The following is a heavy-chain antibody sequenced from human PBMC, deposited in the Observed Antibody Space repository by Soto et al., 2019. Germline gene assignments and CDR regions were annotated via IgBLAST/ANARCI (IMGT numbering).Heavy chain of an antibody. J-gene: IGHJ6*04. CDR1: GFTLTSSG. CDR3: AKDLYDLQRTSYYYYYGLDV. D-gene: IGHD6-25*01. V-gene: IGHV3-30*18. CDR2: ISHDGSEQ. Sequence: QVQLVESGGGVVQPERSLRLSCVASGFTLTSSGMHWVRQAPGKGLEWVAVISHDGSEQYYADSVKGRFTVSRDNSKNTLFLLLNSPRVEDTAVYFCAKDLYDLQRTSYYYYYGLDVWGVGTTVTVSS.